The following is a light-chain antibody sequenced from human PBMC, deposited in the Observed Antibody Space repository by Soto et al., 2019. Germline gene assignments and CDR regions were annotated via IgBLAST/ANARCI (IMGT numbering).Light chain of an antibody. J-gene: IGKJ4*01. CDR2: GAS. CDR3: LQSYRTPLT. V-gene: IGKV1-39*01. Sequence: DIQMTQSPSSLSASVGDGVTITCRASQSINNYLSWYQQKPGKAPNLMIFGASTLQSWVPSRFSGSGSGTDFTLTISSLQPEDFATYYCLQSYRTPLTFGGGTKV. CDR1: QSINNY.